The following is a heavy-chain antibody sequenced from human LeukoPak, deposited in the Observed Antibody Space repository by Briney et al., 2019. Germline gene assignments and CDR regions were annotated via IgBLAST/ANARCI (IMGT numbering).Heavy chain of an antibody. J-gene: IGHJ3*02. CDR2: ISSDGSHK. CDR1: GFSFSTYD. CDR3: AREAQDGFDI. V-gene: IGHV3-30*03. Sequence: PGRSLRLACAASGFSFSTYDMHWVRQAPGKGLEWVAVISSDGSHKYWADSVKGRFTISRDNSKNTLFLQMNSLRAEDTAVYYCAREAQDGFDIWGQGTMVTVS.